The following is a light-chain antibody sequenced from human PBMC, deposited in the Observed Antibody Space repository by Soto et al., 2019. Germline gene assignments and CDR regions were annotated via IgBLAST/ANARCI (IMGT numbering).Light chain of an antibody. Sequence: EFWWTQSPGTLFWPPGEKPPLSARASKGVTTTYLAWYQQKPGQAPRLLIYGASSRATGIPDRFSGSGSGTDFTLTISRLEPEDFAVYYCQQYGSLFTFGPGTKVDIK. CDR3: QQYGSLFT. V-gene: IGKV3-20*01. J-gene: IGKJ3*01. CDR1: KGVTTTY. CDR2: GAS.